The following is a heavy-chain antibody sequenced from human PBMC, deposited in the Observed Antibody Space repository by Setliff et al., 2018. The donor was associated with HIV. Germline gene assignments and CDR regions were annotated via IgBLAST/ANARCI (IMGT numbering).Heavy chain of an antibody. CDR3: ARDRVVAAAYYYYYMDV. CDR1: GFTFSDYS. CDR2: IGGRFDT. Sequence: LRLSCAASGFTFSDYSMNWVRQAPGKGLEWVSFIGGRFDTYYADSVKGRFTISRDNSKNTLYLQMNSLRAEDTAVYYCARDRVVAAAYYYYYMDVWGKGTTVTVSS. J-gene: IGHJ6*03. V-gene: IGHV3-21*05. D-gene: IGHD2-15*01.